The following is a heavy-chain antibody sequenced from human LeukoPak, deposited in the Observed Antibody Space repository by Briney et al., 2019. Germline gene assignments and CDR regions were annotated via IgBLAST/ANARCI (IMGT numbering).Heavy chain of an antibody. J-gene: IGHJ3*02. D-gene: IGHD1-14*01. CDR2: TYSDSST. CDR3: VRKNRTFNEAFDI. Sequence: PGGSLRLSCAASGFTVSNNYMSWVRQAPGKGLEWVSITYSDSSTNYADSVKGRFTISRDTSQNTLSLQMNSLRAEDTAVYYCVRKNRTFNEAFDIWGQGKVVTVSS. CDR1: GFTVSNNY. V-gene: IGHV3-53*01.